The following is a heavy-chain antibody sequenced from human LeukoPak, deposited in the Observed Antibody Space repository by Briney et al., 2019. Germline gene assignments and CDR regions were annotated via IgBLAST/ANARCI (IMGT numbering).Heavy chain of an antibody. D-gene: IGHD2-2*01. CDR3: ARGRSHIVVVPAAILAFDI. Sequence: GASVKVSCKASGGTFSSYAISWVRQAPGQGLEWMGGIIPIFGTANYAQKFQGRVTITADESTSTAYMELSSLRSEDTAVYYCARGRSHIVVVPAAILAFDIWGQGTMVTVSS. CDR1: GGTFSSYA. V-gene: IGHV1-69*13. CDR2: IIPIFGTA. J-gene: IGHJ3*02.